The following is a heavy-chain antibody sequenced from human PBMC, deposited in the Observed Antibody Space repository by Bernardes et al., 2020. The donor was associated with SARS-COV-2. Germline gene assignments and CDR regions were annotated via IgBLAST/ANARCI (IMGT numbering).Heavy chain of an antibody. CDR1: GGSISSGGYY. CDR2: IYYSGST. CDR3: ARARRITIFGVVGPFDY. Sequence: SETLSLTCTVSGGSISSGGYYWSWIRQHPGKGLEWIGYIYYSGSTYYNPSLKSRVTISVDTSKNQFSLKLSSVTAADTAVYYCARARRITIFGVVGPFDYWGQGTLVTVSS. J-gene: IGHJ4*02. V-gene: IGHV4-31*03. D-gene: IGHD3-3*01.